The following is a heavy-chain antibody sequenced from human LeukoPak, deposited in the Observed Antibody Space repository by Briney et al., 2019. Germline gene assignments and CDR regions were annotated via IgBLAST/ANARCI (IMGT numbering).Heavy chain of an antibody. Sequence: KPSETLSLTCAVYGGSFSGYYWNWIRQPPGKGLEWIGEINHSGSTNYNPSLKSRVTISVDTSKNQFSLKLSSVTAADTAVYYCARGPGPFGYWGQGTLVTVSS. V-gene: IGHV4-34*01. CDR1: GGSFSGYY. J-gene: IGHJ4*02. D-gene: IGHD3-16*01. CDR3: ARGPGPFGY. CDR2: INHSGST.